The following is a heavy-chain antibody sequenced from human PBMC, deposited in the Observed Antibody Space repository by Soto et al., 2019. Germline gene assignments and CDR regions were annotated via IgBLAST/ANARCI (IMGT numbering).Heavy chain of an antibody. Sequence: QVQLVQSGAEVKKPGSSVKVSCKASGGTFSSYTISWVRQAPGQGLEWMGRFIPILGIANYAQKFQGRVTITADKSTSTAYMELSSLRSEDTAVYYCAREEQREGSSWYFDYWGQGTLVTVSS. D-gene: IGHD6-13*01. CDR2: FIPILGIA. V-gene: IGHV1-69*08. J-gene: IGHJ4*02. CDR3: AREEQREGSSWYFDY. CDR1: GGTFSSYT.